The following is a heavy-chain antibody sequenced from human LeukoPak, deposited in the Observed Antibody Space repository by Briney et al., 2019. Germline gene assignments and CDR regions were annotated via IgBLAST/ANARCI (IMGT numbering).Heavy chain of an antibody. CDR2: IYTSGST. J-gene: IGHJ4*02. V-gene: IGHV4-61*02. CDR1: GGSISSGSYY. Sequence: SETLSLTCTVSGGSISSGSYYWSWIRQPAGKGLEWIGRIYTSGSTNYNPSLKSRVTISVDTSKNQFSLKLSFVTAADTAVYYCARSSRGQVDYWGQGTLVTVSS. CDR3: ARSSRGQVDY.